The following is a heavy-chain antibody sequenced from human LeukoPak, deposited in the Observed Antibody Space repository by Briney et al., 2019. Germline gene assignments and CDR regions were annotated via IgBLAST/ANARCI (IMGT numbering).Heavy chain of an antibody. Sequence: GKSLRLSCAASGFSLSNYAMHWVRQAPGKGLEWVGVTIYDGTMAYYADSVKGRFTISRDNSKNTVYLQINSLRPEDTAVYYCARDLVLLWFGEFGPPTIDWGQGTLVTVSS. V-gene: IGHV3-30-3*01. D-gene: IGHD3-10*01. CDR1: GFSLSNYA. CDR3: ARDLVLLWFGEFGPPTID. J-gene: IGHJ4*02. CDR2: TIYDGTMA.